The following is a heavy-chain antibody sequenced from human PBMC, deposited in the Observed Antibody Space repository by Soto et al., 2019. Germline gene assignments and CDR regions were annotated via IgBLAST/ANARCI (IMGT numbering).Heavy chain of an antibody. CDR3: ARAPKLWLTVTFDY. J-gene: IGHJ4*02. CDR2: ISSSGSTI. V-gene: IGHV3-11*01. CDR1: GFTFSDYY. Sequence: GGSLRLSCAASGFTFSDYYMSWIRQAPGKGLEWVSYISSSGSTIYYADSVKGRFTISRDNAKNSLYLQMNSLRAEDTAVYYCARAPKLWLTVTFDYWGQGTLVTVSS. D-gene: IGHD4-17*01.